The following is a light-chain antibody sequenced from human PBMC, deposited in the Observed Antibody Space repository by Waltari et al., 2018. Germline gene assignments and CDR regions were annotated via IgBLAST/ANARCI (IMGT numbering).Light chain of an antibody. CDR2: DVS. CDR1: SSDVGGYNY. V-gene: IGLV2-11*01. J-gene: IGLJ2*01. CDR3: CSYAGSYTVV. Sequence: QSALTQPRSVSGSPGQSVTISCTGTSSDVGGYNYVSWYQQHPGKAPNLMIYDVSKRPSGVPVRFSGSKSGNTASLTISGLQAEDEADYYCCSYAGSYTVVFGGGTKLTVL.